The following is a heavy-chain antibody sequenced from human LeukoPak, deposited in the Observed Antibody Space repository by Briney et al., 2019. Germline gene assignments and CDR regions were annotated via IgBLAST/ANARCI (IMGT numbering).Heavy chain of an antibody. CDR1: GFTFSSYS. J-gene: IGHJ4*02. D-gene: IGHD3-22*01. CDR2: ISSSSSYI. CDR3: ARALGGSSSGYYSSKDY. V-gene: IGHV3-21*01. Sequence: PGGSLRLSCAASGFTFSSYSMNWVRQAPGKGLEWVSSISSSSSYIYYADSVKGRFTISRDNAKNSLYLQMNSLRAEDTAVYYCARALGGSSSGYYSSKDYWGQGTLVTVSS.